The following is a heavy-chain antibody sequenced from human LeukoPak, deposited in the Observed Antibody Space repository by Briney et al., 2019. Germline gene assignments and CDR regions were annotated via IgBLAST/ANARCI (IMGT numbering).Heavy chain of an antibody. J-gene: IGHJ4*02. CDR2: IYYSGST. CDR3: ARHVHGNELDY. CDR1: GGSISSYY. V-gene: IGHV4-59*08. Sequence: SETLSLTCTVSGGSISSYYWSWIRQPPGKGLEWIGYIYYSGSTNYNPSLKSRVTISVDTSKNQFSLKLSSVTAADTAVYYCARHVHGNELDYWGQGTLVTVSS. D-gene: IGHD4-23*01.